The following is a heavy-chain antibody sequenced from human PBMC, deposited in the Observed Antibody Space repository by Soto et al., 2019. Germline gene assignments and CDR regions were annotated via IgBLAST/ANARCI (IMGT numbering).Heavy chain of an antibody. Sequence: PGGSLRLSCAASGFTFSTYAMTWVRQAPGKGLEWVSAISASGGSPFYADSVKGRFTISRDNSKNTLYLQMNSLRAEDTAVYYCAKDPRISITKAGVYDYWGQGTLVTVS. CDR3: AKDPRISITKAGVYDY. J-gene: IGHJ4*02. D-gene: IGHD3-3*01. CDR1: GFTFSTYA. CDR2: ISASGGSP. V-gene: IGHV3-23*01.